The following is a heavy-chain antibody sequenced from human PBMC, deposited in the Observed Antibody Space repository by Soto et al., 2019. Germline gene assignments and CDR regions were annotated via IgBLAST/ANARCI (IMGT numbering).Heavy chain of an antibody. CDR3: ASPKSGVATMPFDY. V-gene: IGHV3-21*01. Sequence: EVQLVESGGGLVKPGGSLRLSCAASGFTFSTYTMNWVRQAPGKGLEWVSSISSSNSYIYYADSVKGRFTISRDNAKNSLYLQMNSLSAEDTAVYYCASPKSGVATMPFDYWGQGTLVTVSS. CDR1: GFTFSTYT. J-gene: IGHJ4*02. D-gene: IGHD2-2*01. CDR2: ISSSNSYI.